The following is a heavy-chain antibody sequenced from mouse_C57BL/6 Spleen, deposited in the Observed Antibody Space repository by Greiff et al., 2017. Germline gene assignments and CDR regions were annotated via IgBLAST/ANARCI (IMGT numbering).Heavy chain of an antibody. CDR1: GFTFSSYG. CDR2: ISSGGSYT. V-gene: IGHV5-6*02. J-gene: IGHJ3*01. CDR3: AKRNTTVVAPFAY. D-gene: IGHD1-1*01. Sequence: DVMLVESGGDLVKPGGSLKLSCAASGFTFSSYGMSWVRQTPDKRLEWVATISSGGSYTYYPDSVTGRFTISRDNAKNTLYLQMSSLKYEDTAMYYCAKRNTTVVAPFAYWGQGTLVTVSA.